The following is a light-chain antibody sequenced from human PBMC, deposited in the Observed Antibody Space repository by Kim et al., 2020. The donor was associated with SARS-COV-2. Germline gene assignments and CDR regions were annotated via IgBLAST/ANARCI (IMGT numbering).Light chain of an antibody. CDR1: QSVSNSY. CDR2: GAS. Sequence: EIVLTQFPGTLSLSPGERATLSCRASQSVSNSYLAWYQQKPGQSPRLLIYGASSRATGFPDRFSGSGSGTDFTLTISRLEPEDFAVYYCQQYGGSPSFGQGTKLEI. CDR3: QQYGGSPS. V-gene: IGKV3-20*01. J-gene: IGKJ2*01.